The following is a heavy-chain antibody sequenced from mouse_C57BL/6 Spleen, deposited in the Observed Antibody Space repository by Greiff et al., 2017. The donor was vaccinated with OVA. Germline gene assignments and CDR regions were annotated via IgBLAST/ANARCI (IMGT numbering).Heavy chain of an antibody. CDR2: ISSGSSTI. J-gene: IGHJ4*01. CDR3: ARITTVAPMDY. D-gene: IGHD1-1*01. V-gene: IGHV5-17*01. Sequence: EVHLVESGGGLVKPGGSLKLSCAASGFTFSDYGMHWVRQAPEKGLEWVAYISSGSSTIYYADTVKGRFTIARDNAKNTLFLQMTSLRSEDTAMYYCARITTVAPMDYWGQGTSVTVSS. CDR1: GFTFSDYG.